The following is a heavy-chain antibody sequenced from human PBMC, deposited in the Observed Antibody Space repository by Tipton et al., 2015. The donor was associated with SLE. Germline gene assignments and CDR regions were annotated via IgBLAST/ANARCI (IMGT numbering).Heavy chain of an antibody. CDR3: ARWIPLTGINV. V-gene: IGHV4-4*02. Sequence: GASITSSDWCSWVRQPPGKGPEYIGEIHHRGSTNYKSSLRGRVTISVDKSKNQFSLKLTSVTAADTAVYYCARWIPLTGINVWGQGATVTVSS. CDR1: GASITSSDW. J-gene: IGHJ6*02. D-gene: IGHD5-18*01. CDR2: IHHRGST.